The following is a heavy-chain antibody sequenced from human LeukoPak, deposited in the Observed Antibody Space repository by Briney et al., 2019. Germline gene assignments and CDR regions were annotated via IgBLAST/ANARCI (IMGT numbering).Heavy chain of an antibody. CDR3: ARMLVVVAAWERRYFDY. Sequence: SETLSLTCTVSGYSISSGYYWGWIRQPPGKGLEWIGSIYHSGSTYYNPSLKSRVTISVDTSKNQFSLKLSSVTAADTAVYYCARMLVVVAAWERRYFDYWGQGTLVTVSS. J-gene: IGHJ4*02. D-gene: IGHD2-15*01. V-gene: IGHV4-38-2*02. CDR1: GYSISSGYY. CDR2: IYHSGST.